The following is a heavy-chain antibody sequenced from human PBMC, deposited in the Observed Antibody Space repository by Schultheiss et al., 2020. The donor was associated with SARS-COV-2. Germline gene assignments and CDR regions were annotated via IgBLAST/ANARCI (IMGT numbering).Heavy chain of an antibody. D-gene: IGHD6-19*01. CDR2: IKQDGSEK. V-gene: IGHV3-7*03. Sequence: GESLKISCAASGFTFSSYWMSWVRQAPGKGLEWVANIKQDGSEKYYVDSVKGRFTISRDNAKNSLYLQMNSLRAEDTAVYYCARDLVAVAAYYYYYGMDVWGQGTTVTVSS. CDR3: ARDLVAVAAYYYYYGMDV. CDR1: GFTFSSYW. J-gene: IGHJ6*02.